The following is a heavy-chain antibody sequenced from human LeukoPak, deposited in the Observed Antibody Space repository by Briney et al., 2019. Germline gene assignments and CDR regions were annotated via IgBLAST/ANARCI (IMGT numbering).Heavy chain of an antibody. CDR3: ARGGLYCSSTSCYGIEY. CDR1: GYTFTSYG. D-gene: IGHD2-2*01. V-gene: IGHV1-18*04. Sequence: WASVKVSCKAAGYTFTSYGISWVRQAPGQGLEWMGWISAYNGNTNYAQTLQGRVTMTTDTSTSTVYMELRSLRSDDTAVYYCARGGLYCSSTSCYGIEYWGQGTLVTVSS. CDR2: ISAYNGNT. J-gene: IGHJ4*02.